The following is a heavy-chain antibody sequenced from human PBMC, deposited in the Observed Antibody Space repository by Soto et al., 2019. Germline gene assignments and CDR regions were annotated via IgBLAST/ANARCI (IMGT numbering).Heavy chain of an antibody. J-gene: IGHJ5*02. V-gene: IGHV4-59*01. CDR2: VRYSGST. CDR1: GGSISSYY. CDR3: ARDQLGYCTTTTCYNGLDP. D-gene: IGHD2-2*01. Sequence: SETLSLTCIVSGGSISSYYWSWIRQPPGKGLERIGYVRYSGSTNYNSSLKSRVTISVDMSKNQFSLRLRSVTAADTAVYYCARDQLGYCTTTTCYNGLDPWGQGTLVTVSS.